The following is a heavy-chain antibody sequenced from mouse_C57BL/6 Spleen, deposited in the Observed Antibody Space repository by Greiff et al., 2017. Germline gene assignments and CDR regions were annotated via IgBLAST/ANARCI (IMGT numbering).Heavy chain of an antibody. Sequence: VQLQQSGPELVKPGASVKISCKASGYTFTDYNMDWVKQSHGKSLEWIGDINPNNGGTNYNEKFKGKATLTVDKSSSTAYMELRSLTSEDTAVYYCARRLTVSGYFDVWGKGTTVTVSS. D-gene: IGHD4-1*01. CDR3: ARRLTVSGYFDV. CDR1: GYTFTDYN. V-gene: IGHV1-18*01. J-gene: IGHJ1*03. CDR2: INPNNGGT.